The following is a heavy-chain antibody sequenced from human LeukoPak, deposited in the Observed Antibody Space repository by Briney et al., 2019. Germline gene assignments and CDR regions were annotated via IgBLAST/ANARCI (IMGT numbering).Heavy chain of an antibody. CDR2: ISAYNGNT. CDR1: GYTFTSYG. V-gene: IGHV1-18*01. CDR3: ARGQYSGHDFSLGLIY. Sequence: ASVKVSCKASGYTFTSYGISWVRQAPGQGLEWMGWISAYNGNTNYAQKLQGRVTMTTDTSTSTAYMELRSLRSDDTAVYYCARGQYSGHDFSLGLIYWGQGTLVTVSS. J-gene: IGHJ4*02. D-gene: IGHD5-12*01.